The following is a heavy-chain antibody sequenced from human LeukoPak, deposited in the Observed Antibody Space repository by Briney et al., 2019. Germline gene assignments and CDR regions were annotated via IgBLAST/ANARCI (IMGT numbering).Heavy chain of an antibody. D-gene: IGHD6-13*01. CDR1: GFTFSSYG. CDR2: INPNSGGT. V-gene: IGHV1-2*02. CDR3: AREGPMYSSSWYHFDY. J-gene: IGHJ4*02. Sequence: GGSLRLSCAASGFTFSSYGMHWVRQAPGQGLEWMGWINPNSGGTNYAQKFQGRVTMTRDTSISTAYMELSRLRSDDTAVYYCAREGPMYSSSWYHFDYWGQGTLVTVSS.